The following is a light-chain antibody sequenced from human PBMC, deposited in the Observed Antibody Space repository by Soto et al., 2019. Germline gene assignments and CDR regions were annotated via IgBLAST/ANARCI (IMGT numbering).Light chain of an antibody. J-gene: IGKJ1*01. CDR3: QQSYSTPRT. CDR2: GAS. Sequence: DIQMTQSPSSLSASIGDRVTITCRASQSISRYLNWYQQEPGKAPKLLIYGASSLQRGVPSRFSGSGSGTDFTLTISSLQPEDFTSYYCQQSYSTPRTFGQGTKVEIK. CDR1: QSISRY. V-gene: IGKV1-39*01.